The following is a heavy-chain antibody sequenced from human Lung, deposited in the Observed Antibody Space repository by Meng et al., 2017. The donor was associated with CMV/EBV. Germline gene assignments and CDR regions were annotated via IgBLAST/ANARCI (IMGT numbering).Heavy chain of an antibody. D-gene: IGHD5-24*01. V-gene: IGHV4-4*07. Sequence: QVLLKDSGPGLVNPSETLSLPCTVSGGHISSFYWSWIRQPAGKGLEWIGRIYTSGSTNYNPSLKSRVTMSVDTSKNQFSLKLSSVTAADTAVYYCARGSRDEAFQHWGQGTLVTVSS. CDR1: GGHISSFY. J-gene: IGHJ1*01. CDR3: ARGSRDEAFQH. CDR2: IYTSGST.